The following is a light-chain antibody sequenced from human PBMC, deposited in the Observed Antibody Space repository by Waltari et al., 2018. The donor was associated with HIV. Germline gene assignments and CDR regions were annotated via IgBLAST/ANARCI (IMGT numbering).Light chain of an antibody. J-gene: IGLJ2*01. CDR3: GSWDSSLGGML. CDR2: ENT. Sequence: QSVLTQPPSVSAAPGQRVTISCSGSTSNIGNNYVSWYQQPPRTAHQLLINENTNRPSGTPDRFSGSKSGTSATLGISGLQAGDEADYYCGSWDSSLGGMLFGGGTRLSVL. V-gene: IGLV1-51*02. CDR1: TSNIGNNY.